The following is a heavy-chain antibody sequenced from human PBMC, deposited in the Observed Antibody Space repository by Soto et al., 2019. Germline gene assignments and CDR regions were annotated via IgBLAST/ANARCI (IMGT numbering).Heavy chain of an antibody. J-gene: IGHJ4*02. CDR2: ISSSGSTI. V-gene: IGHV3-48*03. CDR1: GFTFSSYE. D-gene: IGHD2-8*01. Sequence: GGSLRLSCAASGFTFSSYEMNWVRQAPGKGLEWVSYISSSGSTIYYADSVKGRFTISRDNAKNSLYLQMNSLRAEDPAVYYCANLGGYCTNGVCFDCGYWGQGTLVTVSS. CDR3: ANLGGYCTNGVCFDCGY.